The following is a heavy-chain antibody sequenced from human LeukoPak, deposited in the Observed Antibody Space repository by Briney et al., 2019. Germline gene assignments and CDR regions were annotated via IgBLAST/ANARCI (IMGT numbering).Heavy chain of an antibody. Sequence: GGSLRLSCAPPGFAFSNFALGWVRQSPGKGLEWLSTINGGGNTTFYADSVKGRFTISRDNSKNTLYLHMDSLRPDDTATYYCTKELHVAVAVADYYYFYMDVGGRGTAVTVSS. V-gene: IGHV3-23*01. D-gene: IGHD6-19*01. CDR2: INGGGNTT. J-gene: IGHJ6*03. CDR1: GFAFSNFA. CDR3: TKELHVAVAVADYYYFYMDV.